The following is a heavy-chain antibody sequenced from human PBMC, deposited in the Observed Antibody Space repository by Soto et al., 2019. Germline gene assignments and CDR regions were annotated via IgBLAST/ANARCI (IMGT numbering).Heavy chain of an antibody. CDR3: ERDAWGSGSTEAFDI. CDR1: GFTFNSYT. CDR2: ISYDGSNK. V-gene: IGHV3-30-3*01. Sequence: PVGSLRLSCAASGFTFNSYTMHCFRQALGKGLEWVSVISYDGSNKYYADSVKGRFTISRDNAENSLYLQMDSLRDEDTAVYYCERDAWGSGSTEAFDIWGQGTVVTVPS. D-gene: IGHD7-27*01. J-gene: IGHJ3*02.